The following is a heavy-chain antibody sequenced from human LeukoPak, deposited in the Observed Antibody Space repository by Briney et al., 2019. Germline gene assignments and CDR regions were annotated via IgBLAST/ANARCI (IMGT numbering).Heavy chain of an antibody. V-gene: IGHV3-74*01. J-gene: IGHJ4*02. Sequence: GGPLSPSCAASGSTPSSNWWNWSGQAPGKGRVWVSRINSDGSSTSYADSVKGRFTISRDNAKNTLYLQMNSLRAEDTAVYYCARDTAMAHDYWGQGTLVTVSS. D-gene: IGHD5-18*01. CDR3: ARDTAMAHDY. CDR1: GSTPSSNW. CDR2: INSDGSST.